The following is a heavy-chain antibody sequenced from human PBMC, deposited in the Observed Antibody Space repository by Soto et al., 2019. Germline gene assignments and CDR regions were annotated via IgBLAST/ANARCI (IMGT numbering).Heavy chain of an antibody. CDR2: IHYTGGT. CDR1: GDSISSGAYY. V-gene: IGHV4-31*03. J-gene: IGHJ4*02. Sequence: QVQLQESGPGLVKPSQTLALTCTVSGDSISSGAYYWSWVRQFPGKGLEWIGYIHYTGGTCYTPSLKSRLSISVDTSKNKSSLNLNSVTAADTAVYFCATSRKGGWTCDHWGQGTQVTVSS. CDR3: ATSRKGGWTCDH. D-gene: IGHD6-19*01.